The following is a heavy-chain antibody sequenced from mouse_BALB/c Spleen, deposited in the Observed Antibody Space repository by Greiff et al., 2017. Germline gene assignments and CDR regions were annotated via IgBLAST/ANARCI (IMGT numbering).Heavy chain of an antibody. CDR2: IWAGGST. CDR1: GFSLTSYG. D-gene: IGHD2-1*01. CDR3: ARDRYYGNYAFAH. J-gene: IGHJ3*01. Sequence: VQRVESGPGLVAPSQSLSITCTVSGFSLTSYGVHWVRQPPGKGLEWLGVIWAGGSTNYNSALMSRLSISKDNSKSQVFLKMNSLQTDDTAMYYCARDRYYGNYAFAHWGQGTLVTVSA. V-gene: IGHV2-9*02.